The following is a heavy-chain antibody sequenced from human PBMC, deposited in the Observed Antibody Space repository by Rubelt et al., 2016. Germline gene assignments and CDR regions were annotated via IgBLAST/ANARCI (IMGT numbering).Heavy chain of an antibody. Sequence: QVQLQESGPGLVKPSETLSLTCTVSGASVTSSSFYWSWIRQPPGKGLEWIGYIYYGGSTNYNPPLESRVTMSVETSKNQSSLKLTSVTASDTAVDYCARWVRGSGNAFFDYWGQGTLVTVSS. J-gene: IGHJ4*02. V-gene: IGHV4-61*01. D-gene: IGHD3-10*01. CDR1: GASVTSSSFY. CDR3: ARWVRGSGNAFFDY. CDR2: IYYGGST.